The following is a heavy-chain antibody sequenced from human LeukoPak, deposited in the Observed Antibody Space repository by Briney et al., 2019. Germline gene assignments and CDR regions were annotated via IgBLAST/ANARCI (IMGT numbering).Heavy chain of an antibody. CDR3: ARKGGGQLVNTRRWFDP. CDR2: IYYSGST. D-gene: IGHD6-13*01. Sequence: PSETLSLTCTVSGGSLNSYYWSWIRQPPGKGREWIGYIYYSGSTDYNPSLKSRVTIPVNTSKTQVSLKLTSVTAANTAVYYCARKGGGQLVNTRRWFDPWGQGTLVTVSS. CDR1: GGSLNSYY. J-gene: IGHJ5*02. V-gene: IGHV4-59*08.